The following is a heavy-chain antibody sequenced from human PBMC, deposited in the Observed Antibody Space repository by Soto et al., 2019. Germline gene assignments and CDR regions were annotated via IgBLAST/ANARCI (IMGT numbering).Heavy chain of an antibody. CDR1: GFSFSSYW. D-gene: IGHD3-3*02. J-gene: IGHJ4*02. Sequence: EVQLVESGGGLVQPGGSLRLSCVASGFSFSSYWMSWVRQAPGKGLEWVANINQDGSKKYYVDSVKGRFTISRDNAKNSLYLQMNSLRAEDTAMYYCAKDGDVVAVFPLDYWGQGALVTVAA. CDR2: INQDGSKK. CDR3: AKDGDVVAVFPLDY. V-gene: IGHV3-7*05.